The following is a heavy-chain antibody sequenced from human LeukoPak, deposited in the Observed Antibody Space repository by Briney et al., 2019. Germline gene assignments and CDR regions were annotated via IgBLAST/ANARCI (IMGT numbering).Heavy chain of an antibody. CDR2: IYYSGST. V-gene: IGHV4-61*01. CDR1: GGYVSSSRYY. Sequence: SETLSLTCTVSGGYVSSSRYYWTWVRQPPGKGLEWIGYIYYSGSTNYNPSLKSRVTISVDTSKNQFSLKLSSVTAADTAVYYCARELHPPYYFDYWGQGTLVTVSS. J-gene: IGHJ4*02. D-gene: IGHD4-11*01. CDR3: ARELHPPYYFDY.